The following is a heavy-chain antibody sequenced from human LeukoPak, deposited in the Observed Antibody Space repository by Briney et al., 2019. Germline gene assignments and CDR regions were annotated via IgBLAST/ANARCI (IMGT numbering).Heavy chain of an antibody. J-gene: IGHJ4*02. Sequence: SQTLSLTCTVSGGSISSGGYYWSWIRQHPGKGLEWIGYIYYSGSTYYNPSLKSRVTISVDTSKNQFSLKLSSVTAADTAVYYCARAASDYYDSSGYYPGHDYWGQGTLATVSS. CDR3: ARAASDYYDSSGYYPGHDY. CDR2: IYYSGST. V-gene: IGHV4-31*03. D-gene: IGHD3-22*01. CDR1: GGSISSGGYY.